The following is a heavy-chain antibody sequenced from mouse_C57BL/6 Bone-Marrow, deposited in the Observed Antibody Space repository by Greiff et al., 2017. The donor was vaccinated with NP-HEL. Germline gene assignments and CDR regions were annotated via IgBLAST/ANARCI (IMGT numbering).Heavy chain of an antibody. V-gene: IGHV3-6*01. CDR2: ISYDGSN. D-gene: IGHD2-4*01. Sequence: LQESGPGLVKPSQSLSLTCSVTGYSITSGYYWNWIRQFPGNKLEWMGYISYDGSNNYNPSLKNRISITRDTSKNQFFLKLNSVTTEDTATYYCAIIYYDFMDYWGQGTSVTVSS. CDR1: GYSITSGYY. CDR3: AIIYYDFMDY. J-gene: IGHJ4*01.